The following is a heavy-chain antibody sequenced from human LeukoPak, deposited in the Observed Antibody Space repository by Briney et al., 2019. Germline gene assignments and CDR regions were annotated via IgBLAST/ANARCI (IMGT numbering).Heavy chain of an antibody. J-gene: IGHJ6*03. V-gene: IGHV4-31*03. CDR1: GGSISSGGYY. CDR2: IYYSGST. Sequence: SETLSPTCTVSGGSISSGGYYWSWIRQHPGKGLEWIGYIYYSGSTHYNPSLKSRVTISVDTSKNQFSLKLSSVTAADTAVYYCARDRRYYYMDVWGKGTTVTVSS. CDR3: ARDRRYYYMDV.